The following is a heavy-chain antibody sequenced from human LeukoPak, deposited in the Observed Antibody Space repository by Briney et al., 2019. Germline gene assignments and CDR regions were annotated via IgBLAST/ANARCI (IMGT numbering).Heavy chain of an antibody. J-gene: IGHJ4*02. D-gene: IGHD1-26*01. Sequence: ASVKVSCKASGYTFAKYATNWVRQAPGQGLEFMGWINTGTGNPTYAQGFTGRFVFSLDTSVNTAYLQITSLKAEDTAVYYCASIGSLFDYWGQGTLVTVSS. CDR1: GYTFAKYA. CDR2: INTGTGNP. V-gene: IGHV7-4-1*02. CDR3: ASIGSLFDY.